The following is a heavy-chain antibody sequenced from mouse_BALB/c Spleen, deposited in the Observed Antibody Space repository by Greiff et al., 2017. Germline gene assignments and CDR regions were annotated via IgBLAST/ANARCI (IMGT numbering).Heavy chain of an antibody. CDR1: GFTFSSYA. CDR2: ISSGGSYT. J-gene: IGHJ2*01. V-gene: IGHV5-9-3*01. CDR3: ARQALRGFDY. D-gene: IGHD1-1*01. Sequence: EVNLVESGGGLVKPGGSLKLSCAASGFTFSSYAMSWVRQTPEKRLEWVATISSGGSYTYYPDSVKGRFTISRDNAKNTLYLQMSSLRSEDTAMYYCARQALRGFDYWGQGTTLTVSS.